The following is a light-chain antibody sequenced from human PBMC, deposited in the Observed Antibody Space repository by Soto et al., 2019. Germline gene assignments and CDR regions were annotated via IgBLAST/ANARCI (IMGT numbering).Light chain of an antibody. Sequence: QSALTQPPSVSGSPGQSVAISCTGTSSDVGGSNGVSWYQQPPGTAPKLIIYDVSNRPSGVPDRFSGSKSGNTASLIISGLQAEDEGDYYCSSYTSSSTYVFGTGT. CDR2: DVS. V-gene: IGLV2-18*02. CDR1: SSDVGGSNG. CDR3: SSYTSSSTYV. J-gene: IGLJ1*01.